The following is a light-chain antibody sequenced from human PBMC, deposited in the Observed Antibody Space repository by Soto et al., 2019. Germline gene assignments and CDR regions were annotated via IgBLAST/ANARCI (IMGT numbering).Light chain of an antibody. J-gene: IGKJ1*01. CDR3: QQYGSSPPT. CDR1: QSVSSNY. V-gene: IGKV3-20*01. Sequence: EIVLTQSPGSLSLSPGERATLSCRASQSVSSNYLAWYQRKPGQPPRLLIYGASSRATGIPDRFSGSGSGTDFPLTITRLEPEDFAVYYCQQYGSSPPTFGQGTKVEIK. CDR2: GAS.